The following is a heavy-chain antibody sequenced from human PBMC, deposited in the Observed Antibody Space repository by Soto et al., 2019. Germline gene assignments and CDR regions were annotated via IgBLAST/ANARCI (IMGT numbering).Heavy chain of an antibody. CDR3: AKDSRPLFLGYYYYYGMDV. CDR2: ISGSGGST. CDR1: GFTFSSYA. V-gene: IGHV3-23*01. D-gene: IGHD2-21*01. J-gene: IGHJ6*02. Sequence: GGSLRLSCAASGFTFSSYAMSWVRQAPGKGLEWVSAISGSGGSTYYADSVKGRFTISRDNSKNTLYLQMNSLRAEDTAVYYCAKDSRPLFLGYYYYYGMDVWGQGTTVTVSS.